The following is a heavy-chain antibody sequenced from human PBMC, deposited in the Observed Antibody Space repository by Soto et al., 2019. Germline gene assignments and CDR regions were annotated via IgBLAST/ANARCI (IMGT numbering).Heavy chain of an antibody. V-gene: IGHV1-18*01. CDR1: GYTFTNYD. D-gene: IGHD3-22*01. Sequence: ASVKVYCKASGYTFTNYDISWVRQAPGQGLEWMGWISADNGNTNYAQNLQGRVTMTTDTSTSTAYMELRSLRSDDTAMYYCARVRSGYYWFDPWGQGTLVTVSS. CDR2: ISADNGNT. J-gene: IGHJ5*02. CDR3: ARVRSGYYWFDP.